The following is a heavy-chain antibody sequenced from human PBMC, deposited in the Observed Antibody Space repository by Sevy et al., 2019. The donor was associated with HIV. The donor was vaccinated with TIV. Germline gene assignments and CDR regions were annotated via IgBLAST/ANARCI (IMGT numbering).Heavy chain of an antibody. V-gene: IGHV3-30*04. CDR2: ISYDGSNK. Sequence: GGSLRLSCAASGFIFSNYAIHWVRRAPGKGLEWVAVISYDGSNKHYAASVKGRFTISRDNSRNTLFLQMNSLRLDDTAVYYCAREKYYDILTGYRSMGAFDIWGQGTMVTVSS. J-gene: IGHJ3*02. D-gene: IGHD3-9*01. CDR1: GFIFSNYA. CDR3: AREKYYDILTGYRSMGAFDI.